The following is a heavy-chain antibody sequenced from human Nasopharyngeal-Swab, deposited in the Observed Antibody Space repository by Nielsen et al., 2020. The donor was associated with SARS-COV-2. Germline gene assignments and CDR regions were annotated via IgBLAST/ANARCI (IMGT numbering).Heavy chain of an antibody. D-gene: IGHD3-16*01. Sequence: ASVKVSCKASGYTFTGYYMHWVRQAPGQGLEWMGRINPNSGGTNYAQKFQGRVTMTRDKSITTAYMELSRLRSDDTAVYYCARNDEVVRFGVDYWGQGTLVTVSS. CDR1: GYTFTGYY. V-gene: IGHV1-2*06. CDR3: ARNDEVVRFGVDY. CDR2: INPNSGGT. J-gene: IGHJ4*02.